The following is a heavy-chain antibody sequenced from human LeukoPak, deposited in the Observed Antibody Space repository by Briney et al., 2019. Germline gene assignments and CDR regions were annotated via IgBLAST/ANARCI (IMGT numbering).Heavy chain of an antibody. CDR2: IYYSGST. V-gene: IGHV4-39*07. D-gene: IGHD6-19*01. Sequence: SETLSLTCTVSGGSISSSNFYWGWIRQPPGKGLEWIGSIYYSGSTYYNPSLKSRVTISVDTSKNQFSLKLSSVTAADTAVYYCARAVAGTRRVGREYYMGVWGKGTTVTVSS. J-gene: IGHJ6*03. CDR1: GGSISSSNFY. CDR3: ARAVAGTRRVGREYYMGV.